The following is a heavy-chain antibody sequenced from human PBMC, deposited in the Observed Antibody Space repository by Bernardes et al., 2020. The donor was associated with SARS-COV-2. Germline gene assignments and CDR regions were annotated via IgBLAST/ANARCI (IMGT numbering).Heavy chain of an antibody. CDR3: AGAPLYCSCTSCYGVGYYYYGMDV. CDR2: INYSGST. D-gene: IGHD2-2*01. Sequence: SETLALTCTVYGGSISSDYWSWNRQPPGKGLEWIGYINYSGSTNYNPSLKSRVTISVDTSKNQFSLKLSSVTAAAPAVYYCAGAPLYCSCTSCYGVGYYYYGMDVWGQGTTVTVSS. V-gene: IGHV4-59*01. CDR1: GGSISSDY. J-gene: IGHJ6*02.